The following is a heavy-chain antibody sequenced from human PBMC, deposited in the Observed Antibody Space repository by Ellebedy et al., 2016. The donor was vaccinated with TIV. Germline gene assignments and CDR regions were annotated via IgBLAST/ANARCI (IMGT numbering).Heavy chain of an antibody. J-gene: IGHJ4*02. Sequence: AASVKVSCKASGYSFSAYGTSWVRQAPGQGPEWMGWISGNNGNGNYAQKLQGRVAVITDTSTSTAYMEVRSRRADDTAVYYCAEDNGWKLLGNEFWGQGTLVTVSS. V-gene: IGHV1-18*04. CDR3: AEDNGWKLLGNEF. CDR1: GYSFSAYG. CDR2: ISGNNGNG. D-gene: IGHD3-10*01.